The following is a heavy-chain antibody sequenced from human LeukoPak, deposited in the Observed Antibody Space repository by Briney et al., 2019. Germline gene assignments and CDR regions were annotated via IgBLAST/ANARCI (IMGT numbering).Heavy chain of an antibody. V-gene: IGHV1-18*01. J-gene: IGHJ4*02. CDR3: ALDYHDSSGYPLLGY. CDR2: ISAYNGNT. CDR1: GYTFTSYG. D-gene: IGHD3-22*01. Sequence: ASVKVSCKASGYTFTSYGISWVRQAPGQGLEWMGWISAYNGNTNYAQKLQGRVTMTTDTSTSTAYMELRSLRSDDTAVYYCALDYHDSSGYPLLGYWGQGTLVTVSS.